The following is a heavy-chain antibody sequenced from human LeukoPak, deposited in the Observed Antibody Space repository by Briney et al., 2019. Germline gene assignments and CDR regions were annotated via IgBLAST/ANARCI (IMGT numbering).Heavy chain of an antibody. Sequence: SETLSLTCTVSGGSISSYYWSWIRQPPGKGLEWIGYIYYSRSTNYNPSLKSRVTISVDTSKNQLSLKLSSVTAADTAVYYCARDRGKGAFDIWGQGTMVTVSS. V-gene: IGHV4-59*01. J-gene: IGHJ3*02. CDR2: IYYSRST. CDR3: ARDRGKGAFDI. CDR1: GGSISSYY. D-gene: IGHD1-26*01.